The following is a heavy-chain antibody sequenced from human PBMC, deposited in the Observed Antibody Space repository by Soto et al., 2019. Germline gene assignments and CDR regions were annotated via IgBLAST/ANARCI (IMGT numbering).Heavy chain of an antibody. V-gene: IGHV3-53*01. Sequence: GGSLRLSCAASGFTVSSNYMSWVRQAPGKGLEWVSVIYSGGSTYYADSVKGRFTISRDNSKNTLYLQMNSLRAEDTAVYYCARDCVEDYSNFYYYYGMDVWGQGTTVTVSS. D-gene: IGHD4-4*01. CDR1: GFTVSSNY. J-gene: IGHJ6*02. CDR3: ARDCVEDYSNFYYYYGMDV. CDR2: IYSGGST.